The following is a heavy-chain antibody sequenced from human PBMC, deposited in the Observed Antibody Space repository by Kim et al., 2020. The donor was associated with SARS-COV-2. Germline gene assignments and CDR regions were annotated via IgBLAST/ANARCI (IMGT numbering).Heavy chain of an antibody. CDR1: GFTFSSYG. J-gene: IGHJ4*02. CDR3: ATQRECRD. CDR2: ISYDGSNK. Sequence: GGSLRLSCAASGFTFSSYGMHWVRQAPGKGLEWVAVISYDGSNKYYADSVKGRFTISRDNSKNTLYLQMNSLRAEDTAVYYCATQRECRDWGQGTLVTVSS. D-gene: IGHD2-2*01. V-gene: IGHV3-30*03.